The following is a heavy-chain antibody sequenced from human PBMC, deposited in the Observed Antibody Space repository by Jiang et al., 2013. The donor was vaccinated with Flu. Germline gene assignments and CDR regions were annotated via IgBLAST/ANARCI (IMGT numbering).Heavy chain of an antibody. D-gene: IGHD4-23*01. CDR3: AKGTWDYGGKGPLGY. J-gene: IGHJ4*02. CDR1: GGSISSGGYY. CDR2: IYYSGST. V-gene: IGHV4-31*03. Sequence: GSGLVKPSQTLSLTCTVSGGSISSGGYYWSWIRQHPGKGLEWIGYIYYSGSTYYNPSLKSRVTISVDTSKNQFSLKLSSVTAADTAVYYCAKGTWDYGGKGPLGYWGQGTLVTVSS.